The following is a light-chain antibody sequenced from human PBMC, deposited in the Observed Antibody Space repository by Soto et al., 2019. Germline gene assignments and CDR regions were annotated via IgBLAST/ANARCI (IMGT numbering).Light chain of an antibody. CDR1: QSISSH. CDR3: HQYHYLWT. J-gene: IGKJ1*01. Sequence: EIVMTQSPATLSVSPGETVTLSCRASQSISSHLAWDQQRPGQGPRLLIHDATARATAIPARLSASGSGTEFTLNISSLQSEDFAVYYCHQYHYLWTFGQGTKVEIK. V-gene: IGKV3-15*01. CDR2: DAT.